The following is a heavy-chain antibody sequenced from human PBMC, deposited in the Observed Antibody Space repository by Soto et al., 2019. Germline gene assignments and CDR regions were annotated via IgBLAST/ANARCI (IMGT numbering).Heavy chain of an antibody. CDR2: IYPGDSDT. CDR3: ARPGLGYCSGGSCYGGLTYVMEV. J-gene: IGHJ6*02. V-gene: IGHV5-51*01. CDR1: GYSFTSYW. D-gene: IGHD2-15*01. Sequence: PGESLKISCKGSGYSFTSYWIGWVRQMPGKGLEWMGIIYPGDSDTRYSPSFQGQVTISADKSISTAYLQWSSLKASDTAMEYCARPGLGYCSGGSCYGGLTYVMEVSGQGTTVTVSS.